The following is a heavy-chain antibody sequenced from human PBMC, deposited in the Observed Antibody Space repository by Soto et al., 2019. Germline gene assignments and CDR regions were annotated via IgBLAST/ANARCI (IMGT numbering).Heavy chain of an antibody. D-gene: IGHD3-3*01. J-gene: IGHJ4*02. Sequence: QMHLVESGGGVVQPGRSLTLSCVASGFTFTSYGIHWVRQAPGKGLEWVAVIWYDGSNKYYGDSVKGRFSISRDNSKNTLYLEMSSLRAEDTAVYYCARDRRFLEWRDYWGQGTLVSVSS. V-gene: IGHV3-33*01. CDR2: IWYDGSNK. CDR1: GFTFTSYG. CDR3: ARDRRFLEWRDY.